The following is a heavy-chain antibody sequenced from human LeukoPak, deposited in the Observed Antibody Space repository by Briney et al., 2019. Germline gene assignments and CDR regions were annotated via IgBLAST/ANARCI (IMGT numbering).Heavy chain of an antibody. Sequence: SGTLSLTCAVSGGSISSSNWWRWVRQPPGKGLEWIGEIYHSGSTNYNPSPKSRVTRSLDTSKNQFSLNLTSVTAADTAVYYCARVLFTEEDAFDIWGQGTMVTVSS. CDR1: GGSISSSNW. CDR2: IYHSGST. J-gene: IGHJ3*02. V-gene: IGHV4-4*02. CDR3: ARVLFTEEDAFDI.